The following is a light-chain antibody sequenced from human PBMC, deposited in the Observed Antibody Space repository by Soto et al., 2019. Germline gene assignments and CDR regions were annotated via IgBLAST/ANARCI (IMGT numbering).Light chain of an antibody. V-gene: IGLV2-8*01. J-gene: IGLJ3*02. CDR1: SSDVGGYNY. Sequence: QSVLTQPASVSGSPGQSITISCTGTSSDVGGYNYVSWYQQHPGKAPKLMIYEVSKRPSGVPDRFSGPKSGNTASLTVSGLQAEDEADYYCNSYAGSNNLVFGGGTKLTVL. CDR2: EVS. CDR3: NSYAGSNNLV.